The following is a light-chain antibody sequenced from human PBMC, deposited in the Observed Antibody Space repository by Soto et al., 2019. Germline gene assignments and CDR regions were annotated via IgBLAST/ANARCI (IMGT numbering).Light chain of an antibody. J-gene: IGLJ1*01. V-gene: IGLV2-14*02. CDR1: SSDVGSYNL. CDR3: SSYTTSNTPYV. Sequence: QSALTQPASVSGSPGQSITISCTGTSSDVGSYNLVSWYQQHPGKAPKLMIYEGSKRPSGVSNRFSGSKSGNTASLTISEVQSDDEGDYYCSSYTTSNTPYVFGTGTKVTVL. CDR2: EGS.